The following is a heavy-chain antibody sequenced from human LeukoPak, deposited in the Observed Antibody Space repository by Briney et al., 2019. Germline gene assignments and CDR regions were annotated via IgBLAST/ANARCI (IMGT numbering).Heavy chain of an antibody. Sequence: GGSLRLSCAASGFTFSNAWMNWVRQAPGKGLEWVGRIKSKTDGGTTDYAAAVKGRFTISRDDSKNTLYLQMNSLKTEDTAVHYCTTDPDIVVVPAANCFDYWGQGTLVTVSS. CDR2: IKSKTDGGTT. V-gene: IGHV3-15*07. CDR1: GFTFSNAW. D-gene: IGHD2-2*01. J-gene: IGHJ4*02. CDR3: TTDPDIVVVPAANCFDY.